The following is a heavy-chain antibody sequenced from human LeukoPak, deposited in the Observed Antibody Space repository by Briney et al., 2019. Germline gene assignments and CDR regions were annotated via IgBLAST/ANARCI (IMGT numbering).Heavy chain of an antibody. J-gene: IGHJ3*02. CDR2: ISSSSSTI. D-gene: IGHD3-22*01. CDR1: GFTFSSYS. V-gene: IGHV3-48*01. CDR3: AKEPPTYYYDSSGPYGAFDI. Sequence: PGGSLRLSCAASGFTFSSYSMNWVRQAPGKGLEWVSYISSSSSTIYYADSVKGRFTISRDNAKNSLYLQMNSLRAEDTAVYYCAKEPPTYYYDSSGPYGAFDIWGQGTMVTVSS.